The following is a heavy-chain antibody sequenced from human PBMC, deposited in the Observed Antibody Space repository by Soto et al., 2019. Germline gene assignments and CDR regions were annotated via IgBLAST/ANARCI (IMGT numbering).Heavy chain of an antibody. D-gene: IGHD2-2*01. V-gene: IGHV3-7*05. CDR3: AKSLSAIPGDS. Sequence: EVQLVESGGGLVQSGGSLRLSCAASGFTFSSYWMSWVGQGPGKGPEWVANIKQDGSEKYYVDSVKGRFTISRDNAKNSLYLQMTSLRAEDTAVYHCAKSLSAIPGDSWGQGTLVTVSS. CDR2: IKQDGSEK. CDR1: GFTFSSYW. J-gene: IGHJ4*02.